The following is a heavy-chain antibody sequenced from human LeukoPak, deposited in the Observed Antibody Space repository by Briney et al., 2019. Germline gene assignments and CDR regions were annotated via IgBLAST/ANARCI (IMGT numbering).Heavy chain of an antibody. V-gene: IGHV4-59*01. CDR2: IYYSGST. CDR1: GGSISSYY. Sequence: NSSETLSLTCTVSGGSISSYYWSWIRQPPGKGLEWIGYIYYSGSTNYNPSLKSRVTISVDTSKNQFSLKLSSVTAADTAVYYCARGVVVAATPSWAFDIWGQGTMVTVSS. D-gene: IGHD2-15*01. J-gene: IGHJ3*02. CDR3: ARGVVVAATPSWAFDI.